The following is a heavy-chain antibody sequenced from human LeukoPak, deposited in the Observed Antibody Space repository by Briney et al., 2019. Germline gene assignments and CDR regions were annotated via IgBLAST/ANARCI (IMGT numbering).Heavy chain of an antibody. CDR2: INSNGGST. D-gene: IGHD3-10*01. CDR1: GFTYSSYG. CDR3: VRDLCRSGSCY. J-gene: IGHJ4*02. Sequence: QPSGSLSLSCSASGFTYSSYGMHWVRQAPGKGLEYVSGINSNGGSTYYADSVKGSITISRDNCKDQLYLQMTSLRAEDTAVYHCVRDLCRSGSCYWGQGTLVTVSS. V-gene: IGHV3-64D*06.